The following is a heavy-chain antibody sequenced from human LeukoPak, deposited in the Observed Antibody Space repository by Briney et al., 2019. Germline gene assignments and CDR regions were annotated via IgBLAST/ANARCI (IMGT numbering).Heavy chain of an antibody. CDR1: GYTFTDYY. Sequence: GASVRVSCKASGYTFTDYYLHWVRQAPGQGLEWMGWINPNSGVTKYAENFQGRVTMTRDTSISTVYMDLTRLRSDDTAVSSCARGGTVVRGADDAFDIWGQGTMVTVSS. CDR3: ARGGTVVRGADDAFDI. J-gene: IGHJ3*02. V-gene: IGHV1-2*02. CDR2: INPNSGVT. D-gene: IGHD3-10*01.